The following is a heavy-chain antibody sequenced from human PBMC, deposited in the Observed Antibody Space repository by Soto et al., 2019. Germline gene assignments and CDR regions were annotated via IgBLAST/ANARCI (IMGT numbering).Heavy chain of an antibody. D-gene: IGHD3-3*01. Sequence: GGSLRLSCAASGFTFSSYSMHWVRQAPGKGLEWVAVISYDGSNKYYADSVKGRFTISRDNSKNTLYLQMNSLRAEDTAVYYCARDSSEYYDFWSGYSIKGMDAWGQGTTVTVSS. CDR2: ISYDGSNK. V-gene: IGHV3-30-3*01. J-gene: IGHJ6*02. CDR1: GFTFSSYS. CDR3: ARDSSEYYDFWSGYSIKGMDA.